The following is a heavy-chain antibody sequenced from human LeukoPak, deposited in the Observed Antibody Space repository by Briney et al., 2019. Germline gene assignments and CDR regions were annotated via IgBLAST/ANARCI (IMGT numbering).Heavy chain of an antibody. V-gene: IGHV3-21*01. CDR3: ARAGDHYYGSGSYYNRYYYGMDV. CDR1: GFTFSSYS. D-gene: IGHD3-10*01. J-gene: IGHJ6*02. CDR2: ISSSSSYI. Sequence: PGGSLRLSCAASGFTFSSYSMNWVRQAPGTGLEWVSSISSSSSYIYYADSVKGRFTISRDNAKNSLYLQMSSLRAEDTAVYYCARAGDHYYGSGSYYNRYYYGMDVWGQGTTVTVSS.